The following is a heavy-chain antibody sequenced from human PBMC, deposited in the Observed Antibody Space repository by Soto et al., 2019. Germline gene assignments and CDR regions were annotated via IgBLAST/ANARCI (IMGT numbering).Heavy chain of an antibody. J-gene: IGHJ4*02. V-gene: IGHV4-59*01. CDR3: ATYQPGSCSSTSCYGFDY. D-gene: IGHD2-2*01. Sequence: SETLSLTCTVSGGSISSYYWSWIRQPPGKGLEWIGYIYYSGSTNYNPSLKSRVTISVDTSKNQFSLKLSSVTAADTAVYYCATYQPGSCSSTSCYGFDYWSQGTLVTVSS. CDR2: IYYSGST. CDR1: GGSISSYY.